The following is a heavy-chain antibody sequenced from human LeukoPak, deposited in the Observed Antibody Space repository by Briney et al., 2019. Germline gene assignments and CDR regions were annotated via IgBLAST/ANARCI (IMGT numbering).Heavy chain of an antibody. D-gene: IGHD3-10*01. J-gene: IGHJ6*03. CDR3: AKVMKGSERLTMVRGVIIKTAGLYYMDV. Sequence: GGSLRLSCAASGFTLSSYAMSWVRQAPGKGLEWVSSISASGGSTNYADSVKGRFTISRDNSKNTVYLPMNSLRAEDTAVYYCAKVMKGSERLTMVRGVIIKTAGLYYMDVWGKGTTVTVSS. CDR2: ISASGGST. V-gene: IGHV3-23*01. CDR1: GFTLSSYA.